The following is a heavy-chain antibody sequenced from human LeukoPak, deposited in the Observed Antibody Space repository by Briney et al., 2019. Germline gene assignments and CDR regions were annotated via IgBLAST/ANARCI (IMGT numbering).Heavy chain of an antibody. CDR2: ISYDARNT. V-gene: IGHV3-30*03. CDR3: ARGERYSSGWPGY. CDR1: GFTFSNIG. D-gene: IGHD6-19*01. Sequence: PGGSLRLSCAASGFTFSNIGMFWVRQAPGKGLEWVAVISYDARNTYYADSVKGRFTISRDNSKNTLYLQMNSLREEDTAVYYCARGERYSSGWPGYWGQGTLVTVSS. J-gene: IGHJ4*02.